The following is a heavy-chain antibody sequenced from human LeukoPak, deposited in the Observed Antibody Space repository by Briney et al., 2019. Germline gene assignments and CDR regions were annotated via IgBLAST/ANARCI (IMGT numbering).Heavy chain of an antibody. D-gene: IGHD2-15*01. CDR1: GGSISSSSYY. CDR3: ARDGELGYCSGGSCKH. CDR2: IYYSGST. J-gene: IGHJ4*02. Sequence: SETLSLTCTVSGGSISSSSYYWGWIRQPPGKGLEWIGSIYYSGSTYYNPSLKSRVTISVDTSKTQVSLKLSAAPAADTAVYYCARDGELGYCSGGSCKHWGQGTLVTVSS. V-gene: IGHV4-39*02.